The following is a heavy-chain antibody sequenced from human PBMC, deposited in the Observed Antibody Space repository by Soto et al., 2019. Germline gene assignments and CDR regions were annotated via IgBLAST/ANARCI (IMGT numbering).Heavy chain of an antibody. Sequence: QVQLQESGPGLVKPSQTLSLTCTVSGGSISSGGYYWSWIRQHPGKGLEWIGEINHSGSTNYNPSLKSRVTISVDTSKNQFSLKLSSVTAADTAVYYCARGTAYYYDSSGYLDYWGQGTLVTVSS. V-gene: IGHV4-31*03. D-gene: IGHD3-22*01. CDR3: ARGTAYYYDSSGYLDY. J-gene: IGHJ4*02. CDR1: GGSISSGGYY. CDR2: INHSGST.